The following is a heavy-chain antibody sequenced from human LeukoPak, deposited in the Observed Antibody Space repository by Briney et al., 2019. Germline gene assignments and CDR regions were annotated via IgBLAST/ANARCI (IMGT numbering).Heavy chain of an antibody. CDR1: GFTFSSYG. D-gene: IGHD3-10*01. Sequence: QPGGSLRLSCAASGFTFSSYGMHWVRQAPGKGLEWVAVISYDGSNKYYADSVKGRFTISRDNSKNTLYLQMNSLRAEDTAVYYCAKDGIANYGSGSDTPPYWGQGTLVTVSS. CDR2: ISYDGSNK. V-gene: IGHV3-30*18. CDR3: AKDGIANYGSGSDTPPY. J-gene: IGHJ4*02.